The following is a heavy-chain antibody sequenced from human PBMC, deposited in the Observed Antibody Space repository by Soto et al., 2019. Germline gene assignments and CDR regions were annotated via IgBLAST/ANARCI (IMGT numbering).Heavy chain of an antibody. CDR3: ARENLRYCSSTSCLGRPILGKYYYYGMDV. CDR2: IYTSGST. CDR1: GGSISSYY. D-gene: IGHD2-2*01. V-gene: IGHV4-4*07. Sequence: PSEPLSLTCTVSGGSISSYYWSWIRQPAGKGLEWIGRIYTSGSTNYNPSLKSRVTMSVDTSKNQFSLKLSSVTAADTAVYYCARENLRYCSSTSCLGRPILGKYYYYGMDVCGQGTTVTV. J-gene: IGHJ6*02.